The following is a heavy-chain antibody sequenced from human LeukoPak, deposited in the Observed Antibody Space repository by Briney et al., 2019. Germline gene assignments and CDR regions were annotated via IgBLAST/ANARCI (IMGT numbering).Heavy chain of an antibody. V-gene: IGHV4-30-4*01. CDR1: GGSISSGDYY. D-gene: IGHD4-23*01. J-gene: IGHJ4*02. CDR3: ARNGGNSDFGY. Sequence: SETLSLTCTVSGGSISSGDYYWSWIRQPPGKGLEWIGYIYYSGSTYYNPSLKSRVTISVDKSKNQFSLKLSSVTAADTAVYYCARNGGNSDFGYWGQGTLVTVSS. CDR2: IYYSGST.